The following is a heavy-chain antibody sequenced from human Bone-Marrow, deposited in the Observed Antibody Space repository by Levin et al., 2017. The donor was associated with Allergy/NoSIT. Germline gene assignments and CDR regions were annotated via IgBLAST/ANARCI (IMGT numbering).Heavy chain of an antibody. D-gene: IGHD2-2*01. V-gene: IGHV3-74*01. CDR2: TNGEGTST. CDR1: GFTFSTYW. Sequence: PGGSLRLSCAASGFTFSTYWMHWVRQPPGKGLVWVSRTNGEGTSTNYADSVKGRFAISRDNAKNTLYVQINSLRAEDTAVYYCARGGEPGAVDQWGQGTLVIVSS. CDR3: ARGGEPGAVDQ. J-gene: IGHJ4*02.